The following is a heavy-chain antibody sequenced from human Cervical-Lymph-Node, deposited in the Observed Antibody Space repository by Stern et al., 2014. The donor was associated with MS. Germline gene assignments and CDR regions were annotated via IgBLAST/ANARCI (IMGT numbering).Heavy chain of an antibody. D-gene: IGHD6-13*01. CDR3: ARAGYSSSWQLDY. CDR2: ISWNSGSI. V-gene: IGHV3-9*01. CDR1: GFTFDDYA. Sequence: VQLVESGGGLVQPGRSLRLSCAASGFTFDDYAMPWVRQAPGKGLEWVSGISWNSGSIGYADSVKGRFTISRDNAKNSLYLQMNSLRAEDTALYYCARAGYSSSWQLDYWGQGTLVTVSS. J-gene: IGHJ4*02.